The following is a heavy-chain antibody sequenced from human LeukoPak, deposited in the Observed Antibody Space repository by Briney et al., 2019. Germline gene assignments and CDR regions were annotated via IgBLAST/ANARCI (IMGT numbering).Heavy chain of an antibody. CDR1: GLTDSSKF. D-gene: IGHD3-10*01. Sequence: QPGGSLTLFCAASGLTDSSKFMTWVRQAPGKGLEWVTGIYSDGSTYYAESVKGRFTLSRDNSKNTLYLQMNSLRAEDQAGYYCAIWFGELSGSWGQGTLVTVSS. V-gene: IGHV3-53*01. J-gene: IGHJ5*02. CDR2: IYSDGST. CDR3: AIWFGELSGS.